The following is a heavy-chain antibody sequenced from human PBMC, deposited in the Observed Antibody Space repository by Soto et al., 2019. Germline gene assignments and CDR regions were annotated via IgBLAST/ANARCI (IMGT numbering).Heavy chain of an antibody. V-gene: IGHV3-30*03. Sequence: GGSLRLSCAASGFTFSTYGMHWVRQPPGKGLEWLAVISYDGRNKYYADSVKGRFTISRDNSKNTLYLQMNSLRAEDTAVYYCARDTVITYGYGMDVWGQGTTVTVSS. D-gene: IGHD4-17*01. CDR2: ISYDGRNK. CDR1: GFTFSTYG. J-gene: IGHJ6*02. CDR3: ARDTVITYGYGMDV.